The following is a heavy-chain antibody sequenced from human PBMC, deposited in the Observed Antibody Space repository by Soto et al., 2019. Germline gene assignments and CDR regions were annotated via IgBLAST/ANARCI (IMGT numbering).Heavy chain of an antibody. CDR2: VIPIFGTA. CDR1: GGTFSSYA. V-gene: IGHV1-69*13. D-gene: IGHD4-17*01. CDR3: ARDPGGDYHDAFDI. Sequence: SVKVSCKASGGTFSSYAISWVRQAPGQGLEWMGGVIPIFGTANYAQKFQGRVTITADESTSTAYMELSSLRSEDTAVYYCARDPGGDYHDAFDIWGQGTMVTVSS. J-gene: IGHJ3*02.